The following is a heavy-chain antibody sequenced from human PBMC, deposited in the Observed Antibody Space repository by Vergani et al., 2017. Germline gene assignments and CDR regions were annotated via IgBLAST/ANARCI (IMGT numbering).Heavy chain of an antibody. D-gene: IGHD3-9*01. J-gene: IGHJ4*02. CDR1: GGSITSSSYY. CDR3: ARTESFILRYFHWAL. Sequence: QLHLQESGPGLVKPSETLSLTCTVSGGSITSSSYYWGWIRQPPGKGLEWIGNIYHSGGAYYNTSLKGRVTISVDTSKNQFSLEVTSVTAADTATYFCARTESFILRYFHWALWGQGTLVTVAS. V-gene: IGHV4-39*01. CDR2: IYHSGGA.